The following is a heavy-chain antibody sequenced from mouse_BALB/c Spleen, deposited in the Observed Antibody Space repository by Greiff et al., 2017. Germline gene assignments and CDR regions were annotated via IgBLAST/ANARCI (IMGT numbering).Heavy chain of an antibody. CDR3: GRVITAVEDYYAMDY. CDR2: ISSGGSYT. V-gene: IGHV5-9-4*01. Sequence: EVQRVESGGGLVKPGGSLKLSCAASGFTFSSYAMSWVRQSPEKRLEWVAEISSGGSYTYYPDTVTGRFTISRDNAKNTLYLEMSSLRSEDTAMYYCGRVITAVEDYYAMDYWGQGTSVTVSS. CDR1: GFTFSSYA. J-gene: IGHJ4*01. D-gene: IGHD1-1*01.